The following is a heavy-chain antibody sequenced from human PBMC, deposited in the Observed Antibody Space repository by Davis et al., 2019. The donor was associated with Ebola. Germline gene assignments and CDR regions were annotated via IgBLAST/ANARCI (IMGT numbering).Heavy chain of an antibody. D-gene: IGHD1-7*01. CDR2: IYYSGST. J-gene: IGHJ6*02. CDR1: GGSIISSSSY. V-gene: IGHV4-39*01. Sequence: SETLSLTCTVSGGSIISSSSYWGWIRQPPRKGLEWIGSIYYSGSTYYNPSLKSRVTISVDTSKNQFSLKLSSVTAADTAVYYCASITGTTGYYGMDVWGQGTTVTVSS. CDR3: ASITGTTGYYGMDV.